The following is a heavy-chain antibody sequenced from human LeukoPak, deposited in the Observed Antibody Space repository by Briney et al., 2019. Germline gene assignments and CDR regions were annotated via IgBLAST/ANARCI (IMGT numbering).Heavy chain of an antibody. Sequence: QAGGSLRLSCAASGFTFSSYGMSWVRQAPGKGLEWVSAISGSGGSTYYADSVKGRFTISRDNAKNSLYLQMNSLRAEDTAVYYCAKEGYLRKSSGSLLAVAVRPRYFDLWGRGTLVTVSS. V-gene: IGHV3-23*01. D-gene: IGHD6-19*01. CDR2: ISGSGGST. CDR1: GFTFSSYG. CDR3: AKEGYLRKSSGSLLAVAVRPRYFDL. J-gene: IGHJ2*01.